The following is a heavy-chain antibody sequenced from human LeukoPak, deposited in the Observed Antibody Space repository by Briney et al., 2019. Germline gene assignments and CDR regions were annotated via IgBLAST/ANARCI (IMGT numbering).Heavy chain of an antibody. CDR3: ASRGDYYGSGSSHWYFDL. J-gene: IGHJ2*01. CDR2: IIPIVGTT. D-gene: IGHD3-10*01. Sequence: SVKVSCKASGGTFSSYAFSWVRQAPGQGLEWMGGIIPIVGTTNYAQMFQGRVTITADESTSTAYMELSSLRSEDTAVYYCASRGDYYGSGSSHWYFDLWGRGTLVTVSS. CDR1: GGTFSSYA. V-gene: IGHV1-69*01.